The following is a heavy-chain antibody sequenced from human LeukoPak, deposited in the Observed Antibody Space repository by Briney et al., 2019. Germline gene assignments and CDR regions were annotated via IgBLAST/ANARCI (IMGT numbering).Heavy chain of an antibody. CDR2: ISGRDDRT. CDR1: GFSLSSYA. D-gene: IGHD3-22*01. Sequence: GGSLRLSCVASGFSLSSYAMGWVRQAPGKGLEWVSCISGRDDRTYYADSAKGRFTISRDNSKNTLYLQMNSLRAEDTALYHCAKVAYDTYGHYYHDYFDYWGQGTLVTVSS. V-gene: IGHV3-23*01. CDR3: AKVAYDTYGHYYHDYFDY. J-gene: IGHJ4*02.